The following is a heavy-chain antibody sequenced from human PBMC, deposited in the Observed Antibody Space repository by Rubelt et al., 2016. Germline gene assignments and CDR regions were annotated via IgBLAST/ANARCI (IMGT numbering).Heavy chain of an antibody. Sequence: VRQAPGKGLEWEAVLWSDGSNKYYVDSVKGRFTISRDNSKNRLFLQMNSLRAEDTAVYYCARDNLGYGESKWFDPWGQGALVTVSS. J-gene: IGHJ5*02. D-gene: IGHD4/OR15-4a*01. CDR3: ARDNLGYGESKWFDP. V-gene: IGHV3-33*01. CDR2: LWSDGSNK.